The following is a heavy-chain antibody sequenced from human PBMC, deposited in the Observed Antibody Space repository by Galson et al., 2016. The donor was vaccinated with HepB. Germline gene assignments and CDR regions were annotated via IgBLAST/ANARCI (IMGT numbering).Heavy chain of an antibody. CDR2: IIPMLGTA. Sequence: SVKVSCKASGGTFNTYAISWVRQAPGQGLEWMGGIIPMLGTATYAQKFQGRVTITADESTSTAYMDRGSLRSEDTALYYCARGSEILTGYYAYWGQGTLITVSS. CDR3: ARGSEILTGYYAY. J-gene: IGHJ4*02. V-gene: IGHV1-69*13. CDR1: GGTFNTYA. D-gene: IGHD3-9*01.